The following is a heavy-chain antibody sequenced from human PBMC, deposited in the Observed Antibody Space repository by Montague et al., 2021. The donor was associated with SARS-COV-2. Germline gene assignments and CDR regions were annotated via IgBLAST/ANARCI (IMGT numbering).Heavy chain of an antibody. J-gene: IGHJ4*01. V-gene: IGHV3-9*01. D-gene: IGHD5-24*01. CDR1: GFAFDDYA. CDR2: IHWNSNAL. CDR3: AKGRSGYNIRQVATLDF. Sequence: SLRLSCAASGFAFDDYAMHWVRQVPGKGLEWVSGIHWNSNALGTADSVRGRFTISRDNAKSSLYLQMNSLRIEDTALYYCAKGRSGYNIRQVATLDFWGQGTRVTGST.